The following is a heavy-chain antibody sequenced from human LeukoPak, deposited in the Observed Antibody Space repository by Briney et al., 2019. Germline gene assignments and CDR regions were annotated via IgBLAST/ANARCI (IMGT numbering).Heavy chain of an antibody. CDR3: ARTMIRARSGSWFDP. D-gene: IGHD3-10*01. J-gene: IGHJ5*02. V-gene: IGHV1-8*01. Sequence: ASVKVSCKASGDTFTRYAINWVRQAPGQGLEWMGRIIPIRGIANYAQRFQGRVTMTRNTSISTAYMELSSLKSEDTAVYYCARTMIRARSGSWFDPWGQGTLVTVSS. CDR2: IIPIRGIA. CDR1: GDTFTRYA.